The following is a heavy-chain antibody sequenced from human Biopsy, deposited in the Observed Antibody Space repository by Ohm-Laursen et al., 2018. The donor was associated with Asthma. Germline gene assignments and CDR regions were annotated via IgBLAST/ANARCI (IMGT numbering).Heavy chain of an antibody. CDR1: GYTFNSAG. V-gene: IGHV1-18*01. J-gene: IGHJ6*02. CDR3: ARAVDYSHYYGIDV. CDR2: ISAYNGNT. Sequence: ASEKASCKTSGYTFNSAGITWVRQAPGQGLEWMGWISAYNGNTKVAQKLQDRVTMITDTSTSTAYMELRSLRSDDTAVYFCARAVDYSHYYGIDVWGQGTTVTVS. D-gene: IGHD3-10*01.